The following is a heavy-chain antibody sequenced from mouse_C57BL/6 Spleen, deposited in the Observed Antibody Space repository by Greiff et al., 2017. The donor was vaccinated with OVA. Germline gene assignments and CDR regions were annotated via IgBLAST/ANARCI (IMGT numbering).Heavy chain of an antibody. CDR1: GFSLTSYC. CDR2: ILGGGST. J-gene: IGHJ3*01. V-gene: IGHV2-9*01. CDR3: AKQGDYDGGAWFAY. D-gene: IGHD2-4*01. Sequence: VKLMESGPGLVAPSQSLSITCTVSGFSLTSYCVDWVRQPPGKGLEWLGVILGGGSTNYNSALMSRLSICKDNSKSQAFLKMNSLRPDDTAMYYCAKQGDYDGGAWFAYWGQGTLVTVSA.